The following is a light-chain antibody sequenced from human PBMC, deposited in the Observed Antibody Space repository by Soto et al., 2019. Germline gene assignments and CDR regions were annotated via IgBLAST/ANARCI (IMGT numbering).Light chain of an antibody. Sequence: DLQMTQSPSSLSASVGDRVTITCRASQTISIYLNWYQQKPGKAPKLLIFRASNLQTEVPSRFTGSGSGTDFALTISSLQPEDFAAYYCQQSYSTPITFGQGTRLEIK. CDR1: QTISIY. J-gene: IGKJ5*01. CDR3: QQSYSTPIT. V-gene: IGKV1-39*01. CDR2: RAS.